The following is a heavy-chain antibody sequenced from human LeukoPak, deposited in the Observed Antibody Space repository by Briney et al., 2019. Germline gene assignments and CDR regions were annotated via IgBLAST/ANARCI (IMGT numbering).Heavy chain of an antibody. CDR2: IYYSGRT. V-gene: IGHV4-39*01. CDR3: ARRAYSSSSFDH. CDR1: GGSISSGNHF. D-gene: IGHD6-6*01. Sequence: PSETLSLTCTVSGGSISSGNHFWGWIRQPPGKGLEWIGIIYYSGRTYFNPSLKSRVTISVDTSKNQFSLKLSSVTAADTAVYYCARRAYSSSSFDHWGQGTLVTVSS. J-gene: IGHJ4*02.